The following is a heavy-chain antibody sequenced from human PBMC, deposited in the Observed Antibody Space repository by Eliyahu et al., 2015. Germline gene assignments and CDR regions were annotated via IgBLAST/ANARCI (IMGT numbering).Heavy chain of an antibody. CDR1: GGSFXGXX. CDR2: INHSGST. CDR3: ARWRDGVYAAYAREESPRFDP. D-gene: IGHD2-8*01. J-gene: IGHJ5*02. Sequence: QVQLQQWGAGLLKPSXXLSXTCAVYGGSFXGXXXXWFRPPPGKGLEWIGEINHSGSTNYNPSLKSRVTISVDTSKNQFSLKLSSVTAADTAVYYCARWRDGVYAAYAREESPRFDPWGQGTLVTVSS. V-gene: IGHV4-34*01.